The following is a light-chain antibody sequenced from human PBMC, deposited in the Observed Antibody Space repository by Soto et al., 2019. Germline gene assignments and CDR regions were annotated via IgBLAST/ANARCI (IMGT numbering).Light chain of an antibody. J-gene: IGKJ1*01. Sequence: EIVMTRSPATLSVSPGEGATLSRKASQNVYNNLAWYQQRPGQPPRLLIYDASTRATGISARFSGSGYGTEFTLTISSLQSEDFAVYFCQQYDNSVWTFGQGTKVDIK. CDR2: DAS. CDR1: QNVYNN. V-gene: IGKV3-15*01. CDR3: QQYDNSVWT.